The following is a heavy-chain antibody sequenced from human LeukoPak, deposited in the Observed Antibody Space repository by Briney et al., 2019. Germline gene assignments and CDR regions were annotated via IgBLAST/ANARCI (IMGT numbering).Heavy chain of an antibody. D-gene: IGHD3-22*01. CDR1: GFTFSSYG. CDR3: ARDPRITMIVVLVPYHQLRWFDY. V-gene: IGHV3-30*03. CDR2: ISYDGSNK. J-gene: IGHJ4*02. Sequence: GGSLRLSCAASGFTFSSYGMHWVRQAPGKGLEWVAVISYDGSNKYYADSVKGRFTISRDNSKNALYLQMNSLRAEDTAVYYCARDPRITMIVVLVPYHQLRWFDYWGQGTLVTVSS.